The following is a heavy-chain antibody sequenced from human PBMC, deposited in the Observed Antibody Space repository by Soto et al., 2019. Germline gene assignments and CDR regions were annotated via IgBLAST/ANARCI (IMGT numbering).Heavy chain of an antibody. CDR2: IWYDGSNK. CDR3: ARDKTVTTPPNWYFDL. V-gene: IGHV3-33*01. D-gene: IGHD4-17*01. Sequence: QVQLVESGGGVVQPGRSLRLSCAASGFTFSSYGMHWVRQAPGKGLEWVAVIWYDGSNKYYADSVKGRFTISRDNSKNTLYLQMNRLRAEDTAVYYCARDKTVTTPPNWYFDLWGRGTLVTVSS. CDR1: GFTFSSYG. J-gene: IGHJ2*01.